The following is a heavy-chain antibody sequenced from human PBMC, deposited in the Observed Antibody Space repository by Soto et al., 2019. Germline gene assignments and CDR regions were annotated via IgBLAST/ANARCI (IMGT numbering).Heavy chain of an antibody. V-gene: IGHV3-23*01. CDR1: RFKFASYA. CDR2: TSGSGEST. D-gene: IGHD5-12*01. J-gene: IGHJ4*01. Sequence: GGSLRLSCVASRFKFASYAMSWVRQAPGKGLEWVSGTSGSGESTFYADSVKGRFTISRDNSKNTIYQQMNSLRVEDTAKYYCVKEWTPRRAFDYWG. CDR3: VKEWTPRRAFDY.